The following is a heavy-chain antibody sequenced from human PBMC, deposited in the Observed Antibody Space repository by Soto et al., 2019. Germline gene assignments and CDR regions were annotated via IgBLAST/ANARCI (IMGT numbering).Heavy chain of an antibody. J-gene: IGHJ6*02. CDR2: ISGSGGST. D-gene: IGHD3-16*01. V-gene: IGHV3-23*01. CDR3: AKDPLSGYVWGDVYGMDV. Sequence: QSGGSLRLSCAASGFTFSSYAMSWVRQAPGKGLEWVSAISGSGGSTYYADSVKGRFTISRDNSKNTLYLQMNSLRAEDTAVYYCAKDPLSGYVWGDVYGMDVWGQGTTVTRLL. CDR1: GFTFSSYA.